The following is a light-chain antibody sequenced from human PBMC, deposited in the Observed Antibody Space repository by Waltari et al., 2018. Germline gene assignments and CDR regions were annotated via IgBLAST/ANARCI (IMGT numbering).Light chain of an antibody. CDR1: IDAVGGYNY. J-gene: IGLJ2*01. CDR3: GSYTTKYTVV. V-gene: IGLV2-14*03. CDR2: DVD. Sequence: QSALTQPASVSGSLGQSITISCTGTIDAVGGYNYVSWYQRHPGKGPKRSIYDVDSRPSGVSDRFAGSKSGHTASLTISRLQVDDEADYFCGSYTTKYTVVFGGGTRLTVL.